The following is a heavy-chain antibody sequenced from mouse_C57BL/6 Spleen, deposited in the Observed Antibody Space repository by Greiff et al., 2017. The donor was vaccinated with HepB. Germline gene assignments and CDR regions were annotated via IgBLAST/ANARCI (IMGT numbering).Heavy chain of an antibody. Sequence: EVQLVESGGGLVKPGGSLRLSCAASGFTFSDYGMHWVRQAPEKGLEWVAYISSGSSTIYYADTVKGRFTISRDNAKNTLFLQMTSLRSEDTAMYYCARDDYGRLFAYWGQGTLVTVSA. D-gene: IGHD2-4*01. CDR2: ISSGSSTI. J-gene: IGHJ3*01. CDR1: GFTFSDYG. V-gene: IGHV5-17*01. CDR3: ARDDYGRLFAY.